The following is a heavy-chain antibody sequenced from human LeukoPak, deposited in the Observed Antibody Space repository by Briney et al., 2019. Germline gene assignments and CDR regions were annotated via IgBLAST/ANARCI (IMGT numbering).Heavy chain of an antibody. CDR2: ISSRGNYI. Sequence: GGSLRLSCAASGFTFSTYSMSWVRQAPGKGLEWVSSISSRGNYIYYADSVKGRFTISRDNAKNSLYLQMSSLRAEDTAVFYCARLTYSSSPPDYWGQGTLVTVSS. V-gene: IGHV3-21*01. CDR1: GFTFSTYS. CDR3: ARLTYSSSPPDY. D-gene: IGHD6-13*01. J-gene: IGHJ4*02.